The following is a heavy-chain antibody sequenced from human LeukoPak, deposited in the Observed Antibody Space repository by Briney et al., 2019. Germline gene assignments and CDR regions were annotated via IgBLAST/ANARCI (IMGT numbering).Heavy chain of an antibody. CDR3: ARRSQWLGPYGMDV. CDR2: ISAYNGNT. D-gene: IGHD6-19*01. CDR1: GYTFTSYG. Sequence: ASVKVSCMASGYTFTSYGISWVRQAPGQEIEWMGWISAYNGNTNYAQKLQGRVTMTTDTSTSTAYMELRSLRSDDTAVYYCARRSQWLGPYGMDVWGQGTTVTVSS. J-gene: IGHJ6*02. V-gene: IGHV1-18*01.